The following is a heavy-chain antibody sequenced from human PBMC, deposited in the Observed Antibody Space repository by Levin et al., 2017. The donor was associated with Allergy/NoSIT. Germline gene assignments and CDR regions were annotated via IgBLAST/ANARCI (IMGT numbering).Heavy chain of an antibody. D-gene: IGHD6-19*01. Sequence: GESLKISCKASGYTFTSYYMHWVRQAPGQGLEWMGIINPSGGSTSYAQKFQGRVTMTRDTSTSTVYMELSSLRSEDTAVYYCARRCSGWPYYFDYWGQGTLVTVSS. CDR3: ARRCSGWPYYFDY. CDR1: GYTFTSYY. J-gene: IGHJ4*02. CDR2: INPSGGST. V-gene: IGHV1-46*01.